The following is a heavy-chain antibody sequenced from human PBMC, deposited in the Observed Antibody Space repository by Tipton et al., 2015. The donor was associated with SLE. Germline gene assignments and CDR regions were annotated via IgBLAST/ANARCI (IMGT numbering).Heavy chain of an antibody. Sequence: TLSLTCTVSGVSISSGNWWTWVRQSPGKGLEWIGEVDQSGSTNSNPSLKSRVSMSVDKSKNQFSLKLSSVTVADTAVYYCARASSTRMNAFDIWGQGAEVTVSS. CDR3: ARASSTRMNAFDI. D-gene: IGHD2-8*01. CDR1: GVSISSGNW. J-gene: IGHJ3*02. V-gene: IGHV4-4*02. CDR2: VDQSGST.